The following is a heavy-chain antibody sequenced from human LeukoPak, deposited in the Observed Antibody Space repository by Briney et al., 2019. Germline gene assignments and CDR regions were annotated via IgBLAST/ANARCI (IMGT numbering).Heavy chain of an antibody. V-gene: IGHV4-34*01. J-gene: IGHJ3*02. D-gene: IGHD6-19*01. CDR1: GGSFSGYY. Sequence: SETLSLTCAVYGGSFSGYYWSWIRQPPGKGLEWIGEINHSGSTNYNPSLKSRVTISVDTSKNHFSPKLSSVTAADTAVYYCARFKWLDAFDIWGQGTMVTVSS. CDR3: ARFKWLDAFDI. CDR2: INHSGST.